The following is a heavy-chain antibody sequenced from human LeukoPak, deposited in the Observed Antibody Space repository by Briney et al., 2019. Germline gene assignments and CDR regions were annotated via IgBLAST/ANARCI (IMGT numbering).Heavy chain of an antibody. Sequence: ASVKVSCKASGGTFRSFAISWVRQAPGQGLEWMGGIIPIFRTANYAQKFQGRVTITADESTSTAYMELSSLRSEDKAVYYCARALRYYSDSSGYAFDYWGQGTLVTVSS. CDR2: IIPIFRTA. CDR1: GGTFRSFA. CDR3: ARALRYYSDSSGYAFDY. J-gene: IGHJ4*02. V-gene: IGHV1-69*13. D-gene: IGHD3-22*01.